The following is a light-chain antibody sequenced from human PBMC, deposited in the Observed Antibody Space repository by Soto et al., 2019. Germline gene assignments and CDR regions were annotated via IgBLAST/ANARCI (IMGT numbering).Light chain of an antibody. Sequence: DSQMTQSPSSLSASVGDRVTITCQASQDITNYLNWYRQIPGKAPKLLIYDASNLETGVPSRLSGSGSGTHFTFTTSRLQAEDIETYYCQQYDNLPPDTFGQGTKLEI. V-gene: IGKV1-33*01. CDR2: DAS. CDR1: QDITNY. CDR3: QQYDNLPPDT. J-gene: IGKJ2*01.